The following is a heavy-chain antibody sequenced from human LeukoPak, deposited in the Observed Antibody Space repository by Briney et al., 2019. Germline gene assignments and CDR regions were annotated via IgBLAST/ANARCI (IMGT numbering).Heavy chain of an antibody. Sequence: GGSLRLSCAASGFTFSSNYMSWVRQAPGKGLEWVSGIYSGGSTYYADSVKSRLPISRDNSKNPLYIKMNSLRAEETAVYYCASRRDYGDYYYYYYGMDVWGQGTTVTVSS. CDR2: IYSGGST. J-gene: IGHJ6*02. CDR3: ASRRDYGDYYYYYYGMDV. CDR1: GFTFSSNY. D-gene: IGHD4-17*01. V-gene: IGHV3-66*01.